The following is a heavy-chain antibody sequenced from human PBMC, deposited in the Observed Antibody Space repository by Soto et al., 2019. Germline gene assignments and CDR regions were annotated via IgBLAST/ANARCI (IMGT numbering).Heavy chain of an antibody. CDR2: INPSGGST. J-gene: IGHJ6*02. D-gene: IGHD2-2*02. CDR1: GYTFTSYY. CDR3: ARDPRYCSSTSCYTHSLYYYYGMDV. V-gene: IGHV1-46*01. Sequence: QVQLVQSGAEVKKPGASVKVSCKASGYTFTSYYMHWVRQAPGQGLEWMGIINPSGGSTSYAQKFQGRVTMTRDTSTSTVYMELSSLRSEDTAVYYCARDPRYCSSTSCYTHSLYYYYGMDVWGQGTTVTVSS.